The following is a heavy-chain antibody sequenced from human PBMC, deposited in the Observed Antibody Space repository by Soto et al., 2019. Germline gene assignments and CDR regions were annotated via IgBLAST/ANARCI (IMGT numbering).Heavy chain of an antibody. V-gene: IGHV3-30*03. J-gene: IGHJ4*02. Sequence: QVQLVESGGGVVQPGRSLRLSCAASGFTFSSYGMHWVRQAPGKGLEWVAVISYDGSNKYYADSVKGRFTISRDNSKNTLYLQINSLRAEATAVYYCAPWFGEFDYWGQGTLVTVSS. CDR1: GFTFSSYG. D-gene: IGHD3-10*01. CDR3: APWFGEFDY. CDR2: ISYDGSNK.